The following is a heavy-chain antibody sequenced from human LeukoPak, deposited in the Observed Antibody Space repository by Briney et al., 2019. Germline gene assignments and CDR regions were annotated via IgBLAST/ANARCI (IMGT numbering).Heavy chain of an antibody. CDR1: GFTFSNYG. D-gene: IGHD4-17*01. CDR3: ARLTTTVTTPFDY. J-gene: IGHJ4*02. CDR2: ISSSGSST. V-gene: IGHV3-21*01. Sequence: PGGSLRLSCAASGFTFSNYGLNWVRQAPGKGLEWVSSISSSGSSTSYADSVKGRFPISRDNAKNSLYLQMNSLRAEDTAVYYCARLTTTVTTPFDYWGQGTLVTVSS.